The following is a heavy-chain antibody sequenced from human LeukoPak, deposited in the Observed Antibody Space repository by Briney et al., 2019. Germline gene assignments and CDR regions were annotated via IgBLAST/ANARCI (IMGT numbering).Heavy chain of an antibody. V-gene: IGHV4-59*01. Sequence: SETLSLTCTVSGGSISSYFWSWFRQPPGKGLEWIGYISYSGSTNYNPSLKSRITISVETSKNQFSLKLSSVTAGDTAVYYCARDKGFGGREYFQHWGQGTLVTVSS. D-gene: IGHD3-10*01. CDR3: ARDKGFGGREYFQH. J-gene: IGHJ1*01. CDR2: ISYSGST. CDR1: GGSISSYF.